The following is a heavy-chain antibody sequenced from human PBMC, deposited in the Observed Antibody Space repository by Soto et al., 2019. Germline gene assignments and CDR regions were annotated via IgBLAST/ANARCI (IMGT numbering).Heavy chain of an antibody. J-gene: IGHJ6*02. V-gene: IGHV3-49*04. CDR3: TRDFQGQYYYGMDV. CDR1: GFTFGDYA. CDR2: IRGKPKGGAT. Sequence: GGSLRLSCTASGFTFGDYAMNWVRQAPGKGLEWVGFIRGKPKGGATDYAASLKGRFTISRDDSRSVAYLQMNSLKTEDTAVYYCTRDFQGQYYYGMDVWGQGTTVTVSS.